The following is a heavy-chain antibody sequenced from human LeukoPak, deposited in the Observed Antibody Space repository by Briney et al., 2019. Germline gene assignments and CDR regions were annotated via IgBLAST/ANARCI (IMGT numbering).Heavy chain of an antibody. J-gene: IGHJ6*02. CDR2: IYHSGST. D-gene: IGHD6-13*01. CDR1: GGSISSGGYS. CDR3: ARAGRAARPYRRYYYYGMDV. Sequence: SETLSLTCAVSGGSISSGGYSWSWIRQPPGKGLEWIGYIYHSGSTYYNPSLKSRVTISVDRSKNQFSLKLSSVTAADTAVYYCARAGRAARPYRRYYYYGMDVWGQGTTVTVSS. V-gene: IGHV4-30-2*01.